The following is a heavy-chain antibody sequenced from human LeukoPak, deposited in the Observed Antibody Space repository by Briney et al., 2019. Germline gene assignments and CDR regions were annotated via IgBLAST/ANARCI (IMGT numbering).Heavy chain of an antibody. CDR2: ISYDRSET. V-gene: IGHV3-30*03. Sequence: GGSLRLSCAASGFTFGSYGMHWVRQAPGKGLEWVAFISYDRSETYYADSVEGRFSISRDNSKNTVYLQMNSLRTEDRAVYYCAREGGYYFDHWGQGTLVTVSS. D-gene: IGHD6-25*01. J-gene: IGHJ4*02. CDR3: AREGGYYFDH. CDR1: GFTFGSYG.